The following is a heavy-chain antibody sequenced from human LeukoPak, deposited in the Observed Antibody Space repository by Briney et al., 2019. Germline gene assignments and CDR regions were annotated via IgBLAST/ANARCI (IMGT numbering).Heavy chain of an antibody. CDR3: ARGYYDSSGYSWDNWFDP. J-gene: IGHJ5*02. V-gene: IGHV4-39*07. CDR1: GGSISSSSYY. D-gene: IGHD3-22*01. CDR2: IYYSGST. Sequence: SETLSLTCTVSGGSISSSSYYWGWIRQPPGKGLEWNGSIYYSGSTYYNPSLKCPVPISIATSKSQFSLKLSSVTAADTAVYYCARGYYDSSGYSWDNWFDPWGQGTLVTVSS.